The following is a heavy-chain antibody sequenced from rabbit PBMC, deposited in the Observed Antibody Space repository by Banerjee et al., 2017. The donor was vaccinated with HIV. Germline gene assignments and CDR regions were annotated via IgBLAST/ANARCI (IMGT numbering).Heavy chain of an antibody. CDR3: ARANDTGSDAYTFNL. D-gene: IGHD1-1*01. V-gene: IGHV1S45*01. CDR1: GIDFSSYW. Sequence: QEQLVESGGGLVQPEGSLTLTCTASGIDFSSYWICWVRQAPGKGLEWIASIDGGSTGNINYARWAKGRFTISKTSSTTMTLQMTSLTAADTATYFCARANDTGSDAYTFNLWGPGTLVTVS. CDR2: IDGGSTGNI. J-gene: IGHJ4*01.